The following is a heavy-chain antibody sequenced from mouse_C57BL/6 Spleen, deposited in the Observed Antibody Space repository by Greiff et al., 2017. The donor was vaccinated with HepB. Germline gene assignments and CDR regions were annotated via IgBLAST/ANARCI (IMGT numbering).Heavy chain of an antibody. Sequence: EVKLVESEGGLVQPGSSMKLSCTVSGFTFSDYYMAWVRQVPEKGLEWVANINYDGSSTYYLDSLKSRFIISRDNAKNILYLQMSSLKSEDTATYYCARLRDYAMDYWGQGTSVTVSS. V-gene: IGHV5-16*01. J-gene: IGHJ4*01. D-gene: IGHD1-1*01. CDR3: ARLRDYAMDY. CDR2: INYDGSST. CDR1: GFTFSDYY.